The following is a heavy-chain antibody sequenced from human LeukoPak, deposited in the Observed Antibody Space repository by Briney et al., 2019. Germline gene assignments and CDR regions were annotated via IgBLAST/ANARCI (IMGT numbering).Heavy chain of an antibody. D-gene: IGHD2-2*01. V-gene: IGHV3-30*02. CDR1: GFTFGSYW. J-gene: IGHJ4*02. CDR3: AKDERIVVVPAAPFDY. CDR2: IRYDGSNK. Sequence: GSLRLSCAGSGFTFGSYWMAWVRQAPGKGLEWVAFIRYDGSNKYYADSVKGRFTISRDNSKNTLYLQMNSLRAEDTAVYYCAKDERIVVVPAAPFDYWGQGTLVTVSS.